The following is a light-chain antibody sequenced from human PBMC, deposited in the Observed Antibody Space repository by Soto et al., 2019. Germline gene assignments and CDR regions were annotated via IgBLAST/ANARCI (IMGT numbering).Light chain of an antibody. CDR2: AAS. Sequence: DIPMTQSPFSMSPSIEAIVTITCRAGQSIFSSLNWYQHKPGKAPKLLIYAASTLQSGVPSRFSGSGSGTDLTLTIRSLQPEDVAIYYCQKDNSGLITFGQVTRLEIK. CDR3: QKDNSGLIT. V-gene: IGKV1-39*01. J-gene: IGKJ5*01. CDR1: QSIFSS.